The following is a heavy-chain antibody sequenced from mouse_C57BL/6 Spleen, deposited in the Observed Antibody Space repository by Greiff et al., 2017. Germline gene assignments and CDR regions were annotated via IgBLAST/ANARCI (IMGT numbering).Heavy chain of an antibody. D-gene: IGHD2-2*01. J-gene: IGHJ4*01. Sequence: VQLQQPGAELVKPGASVKMSCKASGYTFTSYWITWVKQRPGQGLEWIGDIYPGSGSTNYNQKFKSKATLTVDTSSSTAYMQLSSLTSEDSEVYDGGGWEVRGGCGMAYWGQGTLVTVSA. CDR2: IYPGSGST. CDR1: GYTFTSYW. CDR3: GGWEVRGGCGMAY. V-gene: IGHV1-55*01.